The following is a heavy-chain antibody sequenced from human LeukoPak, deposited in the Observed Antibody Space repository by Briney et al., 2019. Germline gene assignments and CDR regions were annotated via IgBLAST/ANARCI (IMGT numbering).Heavy chain of an antibody. CDR1: GFTFRNFA. D-gene: IGHD6-13*01. V-gene: IGHV3-30*04. J-gene: IGHJ4*02. Sequence: GGSQRLSCAASGFTFRNFAMHWGRQAPGKGLEWVAVISYDGSRKDYADSAKGRFTISRDNSKNALYLEMNSLTTEDTAVYYCATAPLYSSSWYFRGYFDDWGQGTLVTVPS. CDR2: ISYDGSRK. CDR3: ATAPLYSSSWYFRGYFDD.